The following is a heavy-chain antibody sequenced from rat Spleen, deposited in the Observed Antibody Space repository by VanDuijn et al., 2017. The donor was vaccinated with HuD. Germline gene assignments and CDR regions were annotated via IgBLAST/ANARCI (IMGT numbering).Heavy chain of an antibody. V-gene: IGHV5-7*01. Sequence: EVQLVESGGGLVQPGRSLKLSCAASGFTFSPFAMAWVRQAPKKGLEWVATITSGGSNTYYPDSVKGRFTISRDNAKSTLYLQMDSLRSEDTATYYCARRGELWYFDFWGPGTMVTVSS. CDR1: GFTFSPFA. J-gene: IGHJ1*01. D-gene: IGHD5-1*01. CDR2: ITSGGSNT. CDR3: ARRGELWYFDF.